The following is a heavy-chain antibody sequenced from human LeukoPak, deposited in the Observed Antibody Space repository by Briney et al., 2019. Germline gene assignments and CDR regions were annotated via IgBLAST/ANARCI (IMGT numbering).Heavy chain of an antibody. CDR2: IYYSGST. Sequence: SETLSLTCTVPGGSISSYSWNWILQPPGKGLEWIGFIYYSGSTNYNPSLTGRVTISVDTPKNQFSLNLTSVTAADTAVYYCARDSGYGDPFDYWGQGTLVTVSS. J-gene: IGHJ4*02. CDR3: ARDSGYGDPFDY. CDR1: GGSISSYS. V-gene: IGHV4-59*01. D-gene: IGHD4-17*01.